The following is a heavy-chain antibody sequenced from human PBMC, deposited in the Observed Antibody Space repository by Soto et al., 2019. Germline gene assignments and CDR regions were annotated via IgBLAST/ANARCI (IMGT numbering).Heavy chain of an antibody. Sequence: GGSLTLSCAASGFTFSDYYLSWIRQAPGKGLEWVSYISSSSSTIYYADSAKGRFTISRDNAKNSLYLQMNSLRAEDTAVYYFARNGVLSFFYGMDVWGQGTTVTVSS. J-gene: IGHJ6*02. V-gene: IGHV3-11*01. CDR3: ARNGVLSFFYGMDV. CDR1: GFTFSDYY. D-gene: IGHD2-8*01. CDR2: ISSSSSTI.